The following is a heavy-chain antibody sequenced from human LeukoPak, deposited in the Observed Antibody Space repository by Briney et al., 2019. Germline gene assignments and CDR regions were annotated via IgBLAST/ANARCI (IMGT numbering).Heavy chain of an antibody. CDR2: ISSSGSPI. V-gene: IGHV3-48*03. J-gene: IGHJ4*02. CDR3: ARDSADSGWLDY. Sequence: GGSLRLSCAASGFTFNSYAMNWVRQAPGEGLEWVSYISSSGSPIYYADSVKGRFTISRDNVKNSLHLQMNNLRAEDTAVYYCARDSADSGWLDYWGQGTLVTVSS. D-gene: IGHD6-19*01. CDR1: GFTFNSYA.